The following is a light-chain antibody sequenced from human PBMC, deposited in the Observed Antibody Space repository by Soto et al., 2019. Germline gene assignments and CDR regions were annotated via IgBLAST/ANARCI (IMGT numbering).Light chain of an antibody. CDR3: QHYDSYSGT. CDR1: QSINSW. V-gene: IGKV1-5*03. J-gene: IGKJ3*01. Sequence: DIQMTQSPSTLSASVGDRVTMTCRAGQSINSWLAWYQQKPGKAPRLLIYRASSLEGGVTSRFSGSGSGSEFTLTISSLQPDDFATYYCQHYDSYSGTFGPGTKVDIK. CDR2: RAS.